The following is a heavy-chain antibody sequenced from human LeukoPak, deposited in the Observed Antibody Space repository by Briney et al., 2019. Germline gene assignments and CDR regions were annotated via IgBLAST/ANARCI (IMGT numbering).Heavy chain of an antibody. V-gene: IGHV3-30-3*01. CDR2: ISYDGSNK. D-gene: IGHD4-17*01. CDR1: GFTFSSYA. Sequence: PGGSLRLSCAASGFTFSSYAMHWVRQAPGKGLEWVAVISYDGSNKYYADSVKGRFTISRDNSKNTLYLQMNRLRAEDTAVYYCARDVKTVTTTPIYYYYYMDVWGKGTTVTVSS. J-gene: IGHJ6*03. CDR3: ARDVKTVTTTPIYYYYYMDV.